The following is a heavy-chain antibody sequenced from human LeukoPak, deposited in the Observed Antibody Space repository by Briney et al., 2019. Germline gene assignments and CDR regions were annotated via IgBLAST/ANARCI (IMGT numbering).Heavy chain of an antibody. Sequence: PGGSLRLSCAVSGITFSRLPMTWVRQAPGKGLEWVSAISGSGGSTYYADSVKGRFTISRDNSKNTLYLQMNSLRAEDTAVYYCAKQELLVYALDYWGQGTLVTVSS. D-gene: IGHD2-8*01. V-gene: IGHV3-23*01. CDR3: AKQELLVYALDY. CDR2: ISGSGGST. CDR1: GITFSRLP. J-gene: IGHJ4*02.